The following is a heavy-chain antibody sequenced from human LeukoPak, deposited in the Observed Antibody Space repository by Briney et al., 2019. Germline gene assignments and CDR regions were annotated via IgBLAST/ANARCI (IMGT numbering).Heavy chain of an antibody. Sequence: ASVKVSCKASGYTFSSYGISWVRQAPRQGLEWMGWISAYNGDTNYAQKLQGRVTMTTDTSTSTAYMELRSLRSDDTAMYYCARISEYQLLWYFDYWGQGTLVTVSS. D-gene: IGHD2-2*01. V-gene: IGHV1-18*04. CDR1: GYTFSSYG. CDR2: ISAYNGDT. CDR3: ARISEYQLLWYFDY. J-gene: IGHJ4*02.